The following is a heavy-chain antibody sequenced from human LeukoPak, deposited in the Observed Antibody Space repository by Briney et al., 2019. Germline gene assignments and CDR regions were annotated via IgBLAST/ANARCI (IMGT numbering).Heavy chain of an antibody. D-gene: IGHD6-13*01. J-gene: IGHJ6*03. CDR3: AVGGGSSWVIDYSYYMDV. Sequence: SETLSLTCAVYVGSFSGYYWSWIRQPPGKGLEWIGEINHSGSTNYNPSLKSRVTISVDTSKNQFSLKRSSVTAADTAVYYCAVGGGSSWVIDYSYYMDVWGKGTTVTVSS. CDR2: INHSGST. V-gene: IGHV4-34*01. CDR1: VGSFSGYY.